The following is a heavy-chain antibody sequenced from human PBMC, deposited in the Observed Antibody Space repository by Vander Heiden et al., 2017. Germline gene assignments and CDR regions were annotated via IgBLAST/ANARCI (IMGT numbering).Heavy chain of an antibody. J-gene: IGHJ4*02. CDR2: ISGSGGST. Sequence: EVHLLESGGGLVQPGGSMRPSGAASGVIFTSYAMTWVRQSPGRGLEWGSSISGSGGSTHDACSVKGRFTISRDNPKNTLYLQMKRLRAEDTALYYWARTSGKSYFDYWGQGTPFPVSS. CDR1: GVIFTSYA. V-gene: IGHV3-23*01. CDR3: ARTSGKSYFDY. D-gene: IGHD1-26*01.